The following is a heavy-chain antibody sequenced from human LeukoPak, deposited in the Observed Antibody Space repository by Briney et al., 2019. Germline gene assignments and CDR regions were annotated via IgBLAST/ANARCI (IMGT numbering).Heavy chain of an antibody. CDR1: GYTFIIYY. CDR2: INPSGGST. V-gene: IGHV1-46*01. D-gene: IGHD6-19*01. Sequence: ASVKVSCKASGYTFIIYYMHWVRQAPGQGHEWMGIINPSGGSTSYAQEFQGRVTMTRDTSTSTDYMELSSLRSEDTAVYYCARGYSSGFRPLFDYWGQGTQVTVSS. CDR3: ARGYSSGFRPLFDY. J-gene: IGHJ4*02.